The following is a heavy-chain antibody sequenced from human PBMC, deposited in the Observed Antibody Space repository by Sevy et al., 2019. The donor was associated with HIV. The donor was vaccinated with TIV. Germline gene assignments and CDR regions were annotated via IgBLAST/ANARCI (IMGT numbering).Heavy chain of an antibody. CDR3: AHSTIYVVVTAQGNRSAASSTPRWGYYFDY. CDR1: GFSLSTSGVG. CDR2: IYWNDDK. Sequence: SGPTLVKPTQTLTLTCTFSGFSLSTSGVGVGWIRQPPGKALEWLALIYWNDDKRYSPSLKSRLTITKDTSKNQVVLTMTNMDPVDTVTYYCAHSTIYVVVTAQGNRSAASSTPRWGYYFDYWGQGTLVTVSS. J-gene: IGHJ4*02. D-gene: IGHD2-21*02. V-gene: IGHV2-5*01.